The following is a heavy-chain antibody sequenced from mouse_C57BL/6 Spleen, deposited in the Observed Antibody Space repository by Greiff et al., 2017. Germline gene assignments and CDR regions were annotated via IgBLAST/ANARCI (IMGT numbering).Heavy chain of an antibody. J-gene: IGHJ4*01. Sequence: EVQLQQSGPELVKPWASVKISCKASGYTFTDYYMNWVKQSHGKSLEWIGDINPNNGGTSYNQKFKGKATLTVDKSSSTAYMELRSLTSEDSAVYYCARSGGYMDAMDYWGQGTSVTVSS. V-gene: IGHV1-26*01. CDR3: ARSGGYMDAMDY. CDR1: GYTFTDYY. D-gene: IGHD2-2*01. CDR2: INPNNGGT.